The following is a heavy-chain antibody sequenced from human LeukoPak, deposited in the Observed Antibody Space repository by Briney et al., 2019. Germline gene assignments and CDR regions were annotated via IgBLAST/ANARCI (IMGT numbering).Heavy chain of an antibody. D-gene: IGHD3-10*01. V-gene: IGHV3-30*02. CDR1: GFTFSSYG. CDR3: AKDALWFGESYYFDY. CDR2: IRCDGSNK. Sequence: GGSLRLSCAASGFTFSSYGMHWVRQAPGKGLEWVAFIRCDGSNKYYADSVKGRFTISRDNSKNTLYLQMNSLRAEDTAVYYCAKDALWFGESYYFDYWGQGTLVTVSS. J-gene: IGHJ4*02.